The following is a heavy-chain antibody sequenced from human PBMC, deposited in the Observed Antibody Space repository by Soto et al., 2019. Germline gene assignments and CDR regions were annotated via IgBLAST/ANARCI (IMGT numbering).Heavy chain of an antibody. Sequence: QVQLQESGPGLVKPSQTLSLTCTVSGGSISSGGYYWSWIRQHPGKGLEWIGYIYYSGSTYYNPSLKSRVTISVVTSKNQFSLKLSSVTAADTAVYYCASHGGGYYDSSGYYSYVDYWGQGTLVTVSS. CDR1: GGSISSGGYY. D-gene: IGHD3-22*01. CDR2: IYYSGST. V-gene: IGHV4-31*03. CDR3: ASHGGGYYDSSGYYSYVDY. J-gene: IGHJ4*02.